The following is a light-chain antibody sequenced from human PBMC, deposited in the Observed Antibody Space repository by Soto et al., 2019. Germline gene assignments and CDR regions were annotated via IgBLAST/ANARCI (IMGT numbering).Light chain of an antibody. CDR2: DVS. J-gene: IGLJ1*01. CDR1: SSDVGGYNY. V-gene: IGLV2-14*01. CDR3: SSYTTSNTRQIV. Sequence: QSVLTQPASVTGSPGQSITISCTGTSSDVGGYNYVSWYQQHPGKAPKFIIYDVSNRPSGVSNRFSGSKSGNTASLTISGLQAEDEADYYCSSYTTSNTRQIVFGTGTKVPS.